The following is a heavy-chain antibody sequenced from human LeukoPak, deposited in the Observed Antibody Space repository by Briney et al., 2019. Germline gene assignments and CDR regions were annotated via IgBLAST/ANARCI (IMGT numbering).Heavy chain of an antibody. CDR1: GYTFTSYY. J-gene: IGHJ3*02. CDR2: INPSGGST. CDR3: ARTEGYDSSGYRCTFDI. D-gene: IGHD3-22*01. Sequence: PEASVKVSCKASGYTFTSYYMHWVRQAPGQGLEWMGIINPSGGSTSYAQKFQGRVTMTRDMSTSTVYMELSSLRSEDTAVYYCARTEGYDSSGYRCTFDIWGQGTMVTVSS. V-gene: IGHV1-46*01.